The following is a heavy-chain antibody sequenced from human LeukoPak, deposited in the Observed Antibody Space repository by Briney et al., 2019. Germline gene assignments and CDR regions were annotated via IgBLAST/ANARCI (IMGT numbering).Heavy chain of an antibody. D-gene: IGHD4-17*01. CDR2: ITDSGRKA. J-gene: IGHJ4*02. V-gene: IGHV3-23*01. CDR1: GLTFSNYA. Sequence: GGSLRLSCAASGLTFSNYAMNWVRQASGRGLEWVSGITDSGRKAYYADSVKGRFSISRDNSKNTVYLQMSDLRAEDTAVYYCAKITKATTPNYWGQGTLVTVSS. CDR3: AKITKATTPNY.